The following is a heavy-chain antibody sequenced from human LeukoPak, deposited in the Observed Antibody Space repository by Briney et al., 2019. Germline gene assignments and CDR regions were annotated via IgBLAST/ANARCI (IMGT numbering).Heavy chain of an antibody. Sequence: PGGSLRLSCAASGFTFSSYGMHWVRQAPGKGLEWVAVISYDGSNKYYADSVKGRFTISRDNSKNTLYLQMNSLRAEDTAVYCCANRGYSYGYYFDYWGQGTLVTVSS. V-gene: IGHV3-30*18. CDR3: ANRGYSYGYYFDY. CDR2: ISYDGSNK. D-gene: IGHD5-18*01. J-gene: IGHJ4*02. CDR1: GFTFSSYG.